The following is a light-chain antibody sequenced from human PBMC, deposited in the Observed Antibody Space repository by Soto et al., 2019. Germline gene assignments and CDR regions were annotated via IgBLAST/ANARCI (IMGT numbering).Light chain of an antibody. J-gene: IGKJ2*02. V-gene: IGKV1-39*01. CDR2: AAS. CDR3: QHYTISGCT. CDR1: QRISTH. Sequence: DIQMTQSPSSLSASVGDRVTITRRASQRISTHLNWYQQKPGKAPKLLIYAASSLQSGVPSRFSGSGPGTDFTLTISTLQPGDFATYYCQHYTISGCTFGQGTKVDIK.